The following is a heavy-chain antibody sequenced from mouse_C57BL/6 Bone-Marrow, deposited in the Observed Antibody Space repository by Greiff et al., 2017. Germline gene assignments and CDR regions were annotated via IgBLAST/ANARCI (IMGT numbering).Heavy chain of an antibody. Sequence: QVQLQQSGAELARPGASVKLSCKASGYTFTSYGISWVKQRTGQGLEWIGEIYPRSGNTYYNEKFKGKATLTADKSSSTAYMELRSLTSEDSAVDFCASVYYYGSSYDYWGQGTTLTVSS. CDR3: ASVYYYGSSYDY. CDR2: IYPRSGNT. CDR1: GYTFTSYG. J-gene: IGHJ2*01. D-gene: IGHD1-1*01. V-gene: IGHV1-81*01.